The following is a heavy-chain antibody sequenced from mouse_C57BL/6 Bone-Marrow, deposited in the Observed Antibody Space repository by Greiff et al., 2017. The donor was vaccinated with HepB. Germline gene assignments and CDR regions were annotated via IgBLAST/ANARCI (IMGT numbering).Heavy chain of an antibody. V-gene: IGHV3-6*01. D-gene: IGHD2-1*01. CDR2: ISYDGSN. CDR3: AREGGIYYGKGDY. J-gene: IGHJ2*01. CDR1: GYSITSGYY. Sequence: EVQLQESGPGLVKPSQSLSLTCSVTGYSITSGYYWNWIRQFPGNKLEWMGYISYDGSNNYNPSLKNRISITRDTSKNQFFLKLNSVTTEDTATYYCAREGGIYYGKGDYWGQGTTLTVSS.